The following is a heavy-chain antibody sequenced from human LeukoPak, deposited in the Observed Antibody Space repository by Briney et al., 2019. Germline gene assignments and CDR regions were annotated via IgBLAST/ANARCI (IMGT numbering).Heavy chain of an antibody. CDR2: IYPSGNT. Sequence: SETLSLTCTVSGGSISSYYWSWIRQPAGKGLEWIGRIYPSGNTNYNPSLKSRVTMSLDTSKNQFSLKLSSVTAADTAVFYCARDLPYPMDAFDIWGQGTMVTASS. CDR1: GGSISSYY. V-gene: IGHV4-4*07. J-gene: IGHJ3*02. CDR3: ARDLPYPMDAFDI.